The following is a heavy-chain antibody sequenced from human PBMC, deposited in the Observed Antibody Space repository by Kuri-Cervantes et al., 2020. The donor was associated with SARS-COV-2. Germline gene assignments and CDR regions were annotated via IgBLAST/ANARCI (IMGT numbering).Heavy chain of an antibody. J-gene: IGHJ5*02. CDR3: ARDSGIYCSSTSCYGSWFDP. CDR2: ISAYNGNT. Sequence: ASVKVSCKASGYTFTGYYMHWVRQAPGQGLEWMGWISAYNGNTNYAQKLQGRVTMTTDTSTSTAYMELRSLRSDDTAVYYCARDSGIYCSSTSCYGSWFDPWGQGTLITVSS. D-gene: IGHD2-2*01. V-gene: IGHV1-18*04. CDR1: GYTFTGYY.